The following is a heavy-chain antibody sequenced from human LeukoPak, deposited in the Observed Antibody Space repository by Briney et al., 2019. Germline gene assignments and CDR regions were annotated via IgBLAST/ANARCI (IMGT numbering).Heavy chain of an antibody. CDR3: ASSVSEGALHH. Sequence: SVKVSCKASGGTFSSYAISWVRQAPGQGREWVGGIIPTFGTANYAQTSQGRVTTTADETTSTAYLELSRLRSEDTAVYYCASSVSEGALHHWGQGTLVTVSS. V-gene: IGHV1-69*01. D-gene: IGHD1-26*01. CDR2: IIPTFGTA. CDR1: GGTFSSYA. J-gene: IGHJ5*02.